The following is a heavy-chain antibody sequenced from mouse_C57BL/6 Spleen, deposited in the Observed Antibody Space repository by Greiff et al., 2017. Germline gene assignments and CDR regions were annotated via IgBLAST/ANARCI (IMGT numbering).Heavy chain of an antibody. V-gene: IGHV5-4*01. D-gene: IGHD2-12*01. J-gene: IGHJ4*01. CDR3: ARDKNYRGFFAMDY. Sequence: EVQLVESGGGLVKPGGSLKLSCAASGFTFSSYAMSWVRQTPEKRLEWVATISDGGSYTYYPDNVKGRFTISRDNAKNNLYLQMSHLKSEDTAMYYYARDKNYRGFFAMDYWGQGASVTVSS. CDR2: ISDGGSYT. CDR1: GFTFSSYA.